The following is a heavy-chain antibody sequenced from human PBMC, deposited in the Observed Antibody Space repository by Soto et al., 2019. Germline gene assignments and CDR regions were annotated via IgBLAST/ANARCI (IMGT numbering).Heavy chain of an antibody. CDR3: ASSPRYSYGFYYYYGMDV. Sequence: SETLSLTCAVYGGSFSGYYWSWIRQPPGKGLEWIGEINHSGSTNYNPSLKSRVTISVDTSKNQFSLKLSSVTAADTAVYYCASSPRYSYGFYYYYGMDVWGQGTTVTVSS. V-gene: IGHV4-34*01. CDR1: GGSFSGYY. J-gene: IGHJ6*02. CDR2: INHSGST. D-gene: IGHD5-18*01.